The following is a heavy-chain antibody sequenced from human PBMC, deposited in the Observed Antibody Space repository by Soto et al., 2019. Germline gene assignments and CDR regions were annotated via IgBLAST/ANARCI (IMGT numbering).Heavy chain of an antibody. CDR1: GYTFTGCS. V-gene: IGHV1-2*02. Sequence: SVKVSCEGSGYTFTGCSMHWVRQAPGQGLEWMGWINPNSGGTNYAPKFQGRVTMTTDTSISTAYMELSSLRSEDTAVYYCARDRIALVWGQGTLVTVSS. CDR3: ARDRIALV. D-gene: IGHD6-13*01. J-gene: IGHJ4*02. CDR2: INPNSGGT.